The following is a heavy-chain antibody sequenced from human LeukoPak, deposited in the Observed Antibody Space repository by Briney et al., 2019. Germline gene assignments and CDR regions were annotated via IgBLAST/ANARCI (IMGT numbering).Heavy chain of an antibody. V-gene: IGHV1-18*01. Sequence: ASVKVSCKASGYTFTSYGISWMRQAPGQGLEWMAWISTYNGNTNYAQNLQGRVTMTTDTSTSTVYMELRSLRSDDTAVYYCAREVASAGNWFDPWGQGTLVTVSS. CDR3: AREVASAGNWFDP. CDR1: GYTFTSYG. J-gene: IGHJ5*02. CDR2: ISTYNGNT. D-gene: IGHD6-13*01.